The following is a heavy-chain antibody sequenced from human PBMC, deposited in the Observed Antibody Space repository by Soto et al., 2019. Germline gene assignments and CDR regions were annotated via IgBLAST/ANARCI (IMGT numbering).Heavy chain of an antibody. CDR3: ARGLAAGDY. CDR1: RYTFTNYY. V-gene: IGHV1-46*01. D-gene: IGHD6-13*01. CDR2: INPNGGST. Sequence: QVQLVQSGAEVKNPGASVKVSCKASRYTFTNYYIHWVRQAPGQGLEWMAIINPNGGSTNYAQEFQGRVTLARDTFTNTVYMELSSLRSEDTAIYYCARGLAAGDYWGQGTLVTVSS. J-gene: IGHJ4*02.